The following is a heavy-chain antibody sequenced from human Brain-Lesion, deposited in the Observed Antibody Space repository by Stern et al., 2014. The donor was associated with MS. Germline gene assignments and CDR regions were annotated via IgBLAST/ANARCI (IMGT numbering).Heavy chain of an antibody. V-gene: IGHV1-2*04. Sequence: VQLVESGAEVKKPGASVKVSCKASGYTFTGYYMHWVRQAPGQGLEWMAWINPKSGGTNYAQKFQGWVTMTRDTSINTAYMELSRLRSDDTAVYYCATYYYDSTGYNDFWGQGTLVTVSS. CDR1: GYTFTGYY. J-gene: IGHJ4*02. D-gene: IGHD3-22*01. CDR2: INPKSGGT. CDR3: ATYYYDSTGYNDF.